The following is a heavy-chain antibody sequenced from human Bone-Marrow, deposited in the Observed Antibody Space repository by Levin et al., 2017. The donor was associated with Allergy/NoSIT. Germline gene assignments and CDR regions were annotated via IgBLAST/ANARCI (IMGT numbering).Heavy chain of an antibody. Sequence: SVKVSCKASGGTFSSYAISWVRQAPGQGLEWMGRIIPILGIANYAQKFQGRVTITADKSTSTAYMELSSLRSEDTAVYYCARGTGVLGTAFDIWGQGTMVTVSS. D-gene: IGHD7-27*01. V-gene: IGHV1-69*04. CDR3: ARGTGVLGTAFDI. CDR1: GGTFSSYA. CDR2: IIPILGIA. J-gene: IGHJ3*02.